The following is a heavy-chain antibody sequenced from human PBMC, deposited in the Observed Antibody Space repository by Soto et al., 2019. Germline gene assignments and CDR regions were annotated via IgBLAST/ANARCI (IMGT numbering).Heavy chain of an antibody. D-gene: IGHD5-18*01. CDR2: ISYDGSNK. CDR3: ARILSTVDPAIVLADEPFDY. CDR1: GFTFSIYA. V-gene: IGHV3-30-3*01. Sequence: SLRLSCAASGFTFSIYAMHWVRQAPGKGLEWVAVISYDGSNKYYADSVKGRFTISRDNSKNTLYLQMNSLRAEDTAVYYCARILSTVDPAIVLADEPFDYWGQGSLVTVSS. J-gene: IGHJ4*02.